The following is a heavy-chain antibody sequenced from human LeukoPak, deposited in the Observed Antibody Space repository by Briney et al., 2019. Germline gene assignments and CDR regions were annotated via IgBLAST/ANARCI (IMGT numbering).Heavy chain of an antibody. V-gene: IGHV4-39*01. CDR3: ASLAAAADY. D-gene: IGHD6-13*01. CDR2: IYYSGST. CDR1: GGSISSSSYY. Sequence: SETLSLTCTVSGGSISSSSYYWGWLRQPPGKGLEWIGSIYYSGSTYYNPSLKSRVTISVDTSKNQFSLKLSSVTAADTAVYYCASLAAAADYWGQGTLVTVSS. J-gene: IGHJ4*02.